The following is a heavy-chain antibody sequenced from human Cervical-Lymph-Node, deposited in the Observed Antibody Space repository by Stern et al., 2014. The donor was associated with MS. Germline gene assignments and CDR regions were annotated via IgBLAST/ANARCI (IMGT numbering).Heavy chain of an antibody. D-gene: IGHD4-23*01. Sequence: QMQLVQSGAEVKKPGSSVKVSCKASGDTFSRNAMSWVRQAPGQGLEWMGAIVPVFDKANYAQQFQGRVTITADESTSTAYLELRSLRSQDTAVYYCAQEHYGGNFDSWGQGTRVTVSS. CDR2: IVPVFDKA. V-gene: IGHV1-69*01. J-gene: IGHJ4*02. CDR1: GDTFSRNA. CDR3: AQEHYGGNFDS.